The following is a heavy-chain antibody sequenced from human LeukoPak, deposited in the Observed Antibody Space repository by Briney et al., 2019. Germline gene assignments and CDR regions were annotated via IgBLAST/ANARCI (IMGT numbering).Heavy chain of an antibody. Sequence: GGSLRLSCAASGFTFSSYAMSWVRQAPGKGLEWVSAISGSGGSTYYADSVKGRFTISRDNSKKTLYLQMNSLRAEDTAVYYCAKGRNCMTCYLPDYWGQGTLVTVTS. CDR1: GFTFSSYA. CDR3: AKGRNCMTCYLPDY. CDR2: ISGSGGST. V-gene: IGHV3-23*01. J-gene: IGHJ4*02. D-gene: IGHD2-2*01.